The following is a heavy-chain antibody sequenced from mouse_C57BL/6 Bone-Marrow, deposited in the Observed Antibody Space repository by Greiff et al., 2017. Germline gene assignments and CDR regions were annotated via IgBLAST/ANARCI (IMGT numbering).Heavy chain of an antibody. V-gene: IGHV1-64*01. CDR3: ARAYGSSYRFDY. CDR2: IHPNSGST. J-gene: IGHJ2*01. D-gene: IGHD1-1*01. Sequence: QVQLQQPGAELVKPGASVKLSCKASGYTFTSYWMHWVKQRPGQGLEWIGMIHPNSGSTNYNEKFKSKATLTVDKSSSTAYMQLSSLTSEDSAVYYCARAYGSSYRFDYWGQGTLSQSPQ. CDR1: GYTFTSYW.